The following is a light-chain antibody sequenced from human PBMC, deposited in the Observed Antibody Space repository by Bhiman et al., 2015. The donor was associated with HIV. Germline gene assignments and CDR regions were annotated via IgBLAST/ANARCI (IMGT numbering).Light chain of an antibody. J-gene: IGLJ1*01. V-gene: IGLV2-14*03. CDR2: DVS. CDR1: GSDVGGYNY. Sequence: QSALTQPASVSGSPGQSITISCTGTGSDVGGYNYVSWYLQHPGKAPKLMIYDVSNRPSGVSNRFSGSKSGNTASLTISGLQAEDEADYYCSSYTSSSTYVFGTGTNVTVL. CDR3: SSYTSSSTYV.